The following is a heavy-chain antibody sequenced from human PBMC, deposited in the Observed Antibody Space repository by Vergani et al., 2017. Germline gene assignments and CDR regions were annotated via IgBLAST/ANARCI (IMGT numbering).Heavy chain of an antibody. V-gene: IGHV3-15*01. J-gene: IGHJ6*02. D-gene: IGHD2-8*01. CDR3: ARDCTSGGCPDNYGMDV. Sequence: EVQLLESGGGLVQPGGSLRLSCAASGFSFNVAWMSWVRQAPGKGLEWVGRIKSKIYGGTTDYAAPVKGRFTISRDDSKNTLFLQMNSLKAEDAAVYYCARDCTSGGCPDNYGMDVWGQGATVTVSS. CDR1: GFSFNVAW. CDR2: IKSKIYGGTT.